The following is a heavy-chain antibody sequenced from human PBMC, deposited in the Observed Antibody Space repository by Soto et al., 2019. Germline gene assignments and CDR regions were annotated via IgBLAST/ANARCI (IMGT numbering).Heavy chain of an antibody. CDR3: ARGARPGTQLVITSAPANYSDW. CDR1: SGSFRGYS. J-gene: IGHJ4*02. V-gene: IGHV4-34*01. Sequence: QVQLQQWGDGILKPSETLSLACAVYSGSFRGYSWTWIRHLPGRGLERMGDVSHRGTTNYNPSLKSRVSISVDTSKNQFSLKLNSVTAADTGLYYCARGARPGTQLVITSAPANYSDWWGQGTPVTVSS. CDR2: VSHRGTT. D-gene: IGHD1-1*01.